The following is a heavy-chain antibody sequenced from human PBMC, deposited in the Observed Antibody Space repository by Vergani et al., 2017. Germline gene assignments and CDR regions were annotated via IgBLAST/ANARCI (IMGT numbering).Heavy chain of an antibody. D-gene: IGHD2-2*01. CDR3: ARDSEDIVVVPAARSPIYYYYMDV. V-gene: IGHV3-33*08. J-gene: IGHJ6*03. CDR2: IWYDGSNK. Sequence: VQLAESGGGLVQPGESLRLSCAASGFTFSRYWMSWVRQAPGKGLEWVAVIWYDGSNKYYADSVKGRFTISRDNSKNTLYLQMNSLRAEDTAVYYCARDSEDIVVVPAARSPIYYYYMDVWGKGP. CDR1: GFTFSRYW.